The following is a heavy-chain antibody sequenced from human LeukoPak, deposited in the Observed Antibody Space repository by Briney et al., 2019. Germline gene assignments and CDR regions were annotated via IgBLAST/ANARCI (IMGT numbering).Heavy chain of an antibody. CDR2: ISSSSSYI. D-gene: IGHD5-12*01. J-gene: IGHJ4*02. Sequence: GGSLRLSCAASGFTFSSYSMNWVRQAPGKGLEWVSSISSSSSYIYYADSVKGRFTISRDNAKNSLYLQMNSLRAEDTAVYYCARGGTGRVATYLLFDYWDQGTLVTVSS. CDR1: GFTFSSYS. V-gene: IGHV3-21*01. CDR3: ARGGTGRVATYLLFDY.